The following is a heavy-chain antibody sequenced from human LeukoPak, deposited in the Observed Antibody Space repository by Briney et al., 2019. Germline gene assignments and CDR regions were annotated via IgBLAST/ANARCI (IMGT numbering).Heavy chain of an antibody. Sequence: PSETLSLTCAVSSYSISSDYYWGWIRQPPGKGLEWIGTIFHSGSTYYNPSLVSRVSMSVDTSKNQFSLKLYSVPAADTAVYSCARHSQWGLVPWTFDIWGRGTMVTVSS. CDR3: ARHSQWGLVPWTFDI. J-gene: IGHJ3*02. V-gene: IGHV4-38-2*01. D-gene: IGHD2-21*01. CDR1: SYSISSDYY. CDR2: IFHSGST.